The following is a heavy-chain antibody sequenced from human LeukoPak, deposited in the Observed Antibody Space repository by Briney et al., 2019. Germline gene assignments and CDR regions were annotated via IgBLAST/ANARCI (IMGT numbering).Heavy chain of an antibody. V-gene: IGHV4-34*01. J-gene: IGHJ4*02. CDR1: GGSFSGYY. CDR2: INHSGST. D-gene: IGHD2-15*01. Sequence: PSETLSLTCAVYGGSFSGYYWSWIRQPPGKGLEWIGEINHSGSTNYNPSLKSRVTISVDTSKNQFSLKLSSVTAADTAVYYCARGVVAINHYFDYWGRGTLVTVSS. CDR3: ARGVVAINHYFDY.